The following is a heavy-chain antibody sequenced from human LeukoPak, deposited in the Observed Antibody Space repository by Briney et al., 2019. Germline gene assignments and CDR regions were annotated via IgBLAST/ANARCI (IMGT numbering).Heavy chain of an antibody. CDR3: ARGFPYYDFWSGYYVSSRMERNNYYYYYYMDV. D-gene: IGHD3-3*01. CDR1: GGSISSGGYY. V-gene: IGHV4-31*03. Sequence: SETLSLTCTVSGGSISSGGYYWSWIRQHPGKGLEWIGYIYYSGSTNYNPSLKSRVTISVDTSKNQFSLKLSSVTAADTAVYCCARGFPYYDFWSGYYVSSRMERNNYYYYYYMDVWGKGTTVTVSS. J-gene: IGHJ6*03. CDR2: IYYSGST.